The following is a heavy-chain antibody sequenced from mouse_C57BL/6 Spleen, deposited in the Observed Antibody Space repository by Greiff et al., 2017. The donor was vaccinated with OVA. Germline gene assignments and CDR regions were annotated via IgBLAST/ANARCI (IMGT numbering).Heavy chain of an antibody. CDR1: GYAFTNYL. J-gene: IGHJ2*01. D-gene: IGHD2-1*01. CDR3: ARFDGNYYFDY. V-gene: IGHV1-54*01. Sequence: QVQLQQSGAELVRPGTSVTVSCKASGYAFTNYLIEWVKQRPGQGLEWIGVINPGSGGTNYNEKFKGKATLTADKSSSTAYMQLSSLTSEDSAVYFCARFDGNYYFDYWGQGTTLTVSS. CDR2: INPGSGGT.